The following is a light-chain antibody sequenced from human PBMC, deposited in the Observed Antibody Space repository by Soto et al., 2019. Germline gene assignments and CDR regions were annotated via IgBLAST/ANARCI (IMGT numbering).Light chain of an antibody. CDR1: QSVRSN. CDR3: HQRQYWPPIT. CDR2: EAS. Sequence: EIVMTQSPATLSVSPGERFTLSCRASQSVRSNLAWYQQKPGQAPRLLIYEASTRATGVPARFSGSGSGTEFTLTISSLEPEDFAVYYCHQRQYWPPITFGQGTRLEI. V-gene: IGKV3-15*01. J-gene: IGKJ5*01.